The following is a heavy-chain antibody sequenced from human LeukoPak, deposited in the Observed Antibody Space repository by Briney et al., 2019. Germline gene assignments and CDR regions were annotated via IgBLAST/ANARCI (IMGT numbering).Heavy chain of an antibody. CDR3: AKDRWFGELFMRAFDI. D-gene: IGHD3-10*01. CDR1: GFTFDDYA. CDR2: ISWNSGSI. Sequence: GGSLRLSCAASGFTFDDYAMHWVRQAPGKGLEWVSGISWNSGSIGYADSVKGRFTISRDNAKNSLYLQMNSLRAEDTALYYCAKDRWFGELFMRAFDIWGQGTMVTVSS. V-gene: IGHV3-9*01. J-gene: IGHJ3*02.